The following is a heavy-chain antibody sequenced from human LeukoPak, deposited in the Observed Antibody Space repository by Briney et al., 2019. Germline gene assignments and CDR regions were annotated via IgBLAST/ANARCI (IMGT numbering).Heavy chain of an antibody. V-gene: IGHV3-11*04. J-gene: IGHJ4*02. CDR2: ISSSGSTI. CDR3: ARDQVQSRRTFDY. D-gene: IGHD4/OR15-4a*01. CDR1: GFTFSDYY. Sequence: GGSLRLSCAASGFTFSDYYMSWIRQAPGKGLEWVSYISSSGSTIYYADSVKGRFTISRDNAKNSLYLQMNSLRAEDTAVYYCARDQVQSRRTFDYWGQGTLVTVSS.